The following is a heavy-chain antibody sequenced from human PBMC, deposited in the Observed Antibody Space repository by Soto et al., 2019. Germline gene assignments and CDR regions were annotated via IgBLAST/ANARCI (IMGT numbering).Heavy chain of an antibody. J-gene: IGHJ6*02. D-gene: IGHD3-10*01. Sequence: SLKISCAASGFTFDDYAMHWVRQAPGKGLEWVSGISWNSGSIGYADSVKGRFTISRDNAKNSLYLQMNSLRAEDTALYYCAKDLFTYYYGSRDYYYYGMDVWGQGTTVTVSS. CDR3: AKDLFTYYYGSRDYYYYGMDV. CDR2: ISWNSGSI. CDR1: GFTFDDYA. V-gene: IGHV3-9*01.